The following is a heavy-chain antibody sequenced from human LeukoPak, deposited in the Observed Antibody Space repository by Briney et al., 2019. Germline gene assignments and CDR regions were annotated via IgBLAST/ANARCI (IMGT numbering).Heavy chain of an antibody. CDR2: ISSRSSYT. Sequence: GGSLRLSCAVSGFSVTNNYMSWVRQAPGKGLEWVSYISSRSSYTNSADSVKGRFTISRDNAKNSLFLQVNSLRAEDTAVYYCARCQYNSSPDYWGQGTLVTVSS. D-gene: IGHD6-13*01. V-gene: IGHV3-11*03. CDR3: ARCQYNSSPDY. J-gene: IGHJ4*02. CDR1: GFSVTNNY.